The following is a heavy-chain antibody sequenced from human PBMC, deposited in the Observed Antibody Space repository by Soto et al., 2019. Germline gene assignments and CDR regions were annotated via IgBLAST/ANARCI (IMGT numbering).Heavy chain of an antibody. CDR1: NGSISGFY. Sequence: QVQLQESGPGLVKPSETLSLTCSVSNGSISGFYWTWIRQPPGKILERIGYIHYSGRTDYNPSLTSRATMSVDTSKNQFSLNLKSITAADTAVYYCVRVGVGIGNHFDSWGRGTLVTVSS. V-gene: IGHV4-59*12. D-gene: IGHD1-26*01. J-gene: IGHJ4*02. CDR3: VRVGVGIGNHFDS. CDR2: IHYSGRT.